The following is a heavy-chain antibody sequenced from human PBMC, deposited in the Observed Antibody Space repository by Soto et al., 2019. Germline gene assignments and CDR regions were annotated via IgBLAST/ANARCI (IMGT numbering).Heavy chain of an antibody. V-gene: IGHV1-46*01. Sequence: SVKVSCKASGYTFTSYYMHWVRQAPGQGLEWMGIINPSGGSTSYAQKFQGRVTMTRDTSTSTVYMELSSLRSEDTAVYYCARSIYSVVAATAYFDYWGQGTLVTVSS. J-gene: IGHJ4*02. D-gene: IGHD2-15*01. CDR2: INPSGGST. CDR3: ARSIYSVVAATAYFDY. CDR1: GYTFTSYY.